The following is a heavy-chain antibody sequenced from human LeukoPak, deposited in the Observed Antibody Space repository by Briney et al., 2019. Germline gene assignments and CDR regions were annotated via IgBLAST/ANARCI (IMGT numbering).Heavy chain of an antibody. V-gene: IGHV3-23*01. D-gene: IGHD3-10*02. Sequence: GGSLRLSCAASDFSFATYGMGWVRKAPGGGLGWVSSVSGGDPTTYYADSVKGRFTISRDNSKNTLYLQMNSLRAEDTAVYYCAELGITMIGGAWGKGTTVTISS. CDR1: DFSFATYG. CDR3: AELGITMIGGA. CDR2: VSGGDPTT. J-gene: IGHJ6*04.